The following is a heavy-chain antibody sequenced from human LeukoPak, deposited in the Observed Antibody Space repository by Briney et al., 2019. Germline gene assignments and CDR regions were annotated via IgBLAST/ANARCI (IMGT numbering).Heavy chain of an antibody. D-gene: IGHD3-16*02. CDR3: VRDVS. CDR2: IYSGGGT. Sequence: TGGSLRLSCAVSGVTVSSNHMSWVRQAPGKGLEWVSAIYSGGGTYYADSVKGRFTPSRDISKNTLYLQMNSLRVEDTAVYYCVRDVSWGQGTLVTVSS. J-gene: IGHJ4*02. CDR1: GVTVSSNH. V-gene: IGHV3-66*01.